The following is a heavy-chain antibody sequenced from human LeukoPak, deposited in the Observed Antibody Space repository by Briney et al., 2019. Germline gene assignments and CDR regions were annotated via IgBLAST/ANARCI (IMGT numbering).Heavy chain of an antibody. V-gene: IGHV4-39*07. J-gene: IGHJ4*02. Sequence: PSETLSLTCTVSGGSISSSSYYWGWIRQPPGKGLEWIGSIYYSGSTYYNPSLKSRVTISVDTSKNQFSLKLSSVTAADTAVYYCAREGHSSGWSSFDYWGQGTLVTVSS. D-gene: IGHD6-19*01. CDR2: IYYSGST. CDR3: AREGHSSGWSSFDY. CDR1: GGSISSSSYY.